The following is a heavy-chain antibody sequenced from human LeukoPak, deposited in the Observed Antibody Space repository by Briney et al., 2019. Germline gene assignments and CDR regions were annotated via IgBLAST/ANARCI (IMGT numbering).Heavy chain of an antibody. CDR1: GGSFSGYY. J-gene: IGHJ4*02. CDR2: IYTSGST. V-gene: IGHV4-59*10. CDR3: ARGGRGSYHTYY. Sequence: SETLSLTCAVYGGSFSGYYWSWIRQPAGKGLEWIGRIYTSGSTYYKPSLKSRVTISVDTSKNQFSLKLSSVTAADTAGYYCARGGRGSYHTYYWGQGTLVTVSS. D-gene: IGHD1-26*01.